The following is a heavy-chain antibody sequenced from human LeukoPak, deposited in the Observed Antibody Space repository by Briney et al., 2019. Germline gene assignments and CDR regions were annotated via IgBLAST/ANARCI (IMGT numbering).Heavy chain of an antibody. CDR3: ARGCSSTSCYGFDY. CDR2: IYSGGST. J-gene: IGHJ4*02. D-gene: IGHD2-2*01. Sequence: AGGSLRLSCAASGFTVSSKYMSWVRQAPGKGLERVSVIYSGGSTYYADSVKGRFTISRDNSKNTLYLQMNSLRAEDTAVYYCARGCSSTSCYGFDYWGQGTLVTVSS. CDR1: GFTVSSKY. V-gene: IGHV3-53*01.